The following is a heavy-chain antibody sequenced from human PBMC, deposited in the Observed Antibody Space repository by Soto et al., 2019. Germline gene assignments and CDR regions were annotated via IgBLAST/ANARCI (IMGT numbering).Heavy chain of an antibody. CDR2: IVVGSGNT. V-gene: IGHV1-58*02. J-gene: IGHJ3*02. Sequence: ASVKVSCKASGFTFTSSAMQWVRQARGQRLEWIGWIVVGSGNTNYAQKFQERVTITRDMSTSTAYMELSSLRSEDTAVYYCAADRDYDFWSGYLKGGAFDIWGQGTMVTVSS. CDR1: GFTFTSSA. CDR3: AADRDYDFWSGYLKGGAFDI. D-gene: IGHD3-3*01.